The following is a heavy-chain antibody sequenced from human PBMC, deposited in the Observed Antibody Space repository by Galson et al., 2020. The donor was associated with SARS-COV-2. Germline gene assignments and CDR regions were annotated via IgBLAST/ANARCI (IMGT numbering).Heavy chain of an antibody. V-gene: IGHV1-18*01. J-gene: IGHJ4*02. D-gene: IGHD3-10*01. CDR1: GYTFTSHG. CDR2: ISTYNGYT. Sequence: ASVNVSCKSSGYTFTSHGISWVRQAPGQGLEWMGWISTYNGYTYYAPNVQGRITMTTDTSTSTAYMELRSLRSDDTAVYYCARDFWYYASGSEYWGQGTLVTVSS. CDR3: ARDFWYYASGSEY.